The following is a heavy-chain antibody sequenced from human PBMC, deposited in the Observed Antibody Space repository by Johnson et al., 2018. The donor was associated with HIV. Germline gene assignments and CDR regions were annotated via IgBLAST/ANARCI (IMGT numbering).Heavy chain of an antibody. CDR3: AREGAPSARDFGAFDI. V-gene: IGHV3-30*02. D-gene: IGHD1-26*01. CDR1: GFTFSSYG. Sequence: QVQLVESGGGVVQPGGSLRLSCAASGFTFSSYGMHWVRQAPGKGLEWVAFIRYDGSNKYYGDSVKGRFIVSKDNSKNTLYLQMSSLRAEDTAVYYCAREGAPSARDFGAFDIWGQGTMVTVSS. CDR2: IRYDGSNK. J-gene: IGHJ3*02.